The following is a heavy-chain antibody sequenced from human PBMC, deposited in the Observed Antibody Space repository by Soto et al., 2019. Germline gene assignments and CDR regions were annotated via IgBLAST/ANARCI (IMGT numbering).Heavy chain of an antibody. D-gene: IGHD2-2*01. CDR1: GYTFTSYG. Sequence: ASVKVSCKASGYTFTSYGISWVRQAPGQGLEWMGWISAYNGNTNYAQKLQGRVTMTTDTSTSTAYMELRSLRSDDPAVYYCARVPSLFIVVVGTCAGFHALDSWGQGTMDPVS. V-gene: IGHV1-18*01. J-gene: IGHJ3*02. CDR2: ISAYNGNT. CDR3: ARVPSLFIVVVGTCAGFHALDS.